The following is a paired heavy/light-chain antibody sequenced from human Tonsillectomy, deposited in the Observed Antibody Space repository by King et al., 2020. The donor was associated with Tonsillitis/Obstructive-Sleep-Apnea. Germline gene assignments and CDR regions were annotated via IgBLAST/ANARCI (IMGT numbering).Light chain of an antibody. CDR2: KDS. V-gene: IGLV3-25*02. CDR1: ALPKQY. J-gene: IGLJ3*02. CDR3: QSADSSGTYPVRV. Sequence: SYELTQPPSVSVSPGQTARITCSGDALPKQYAYWYQQKPGQAPVLVIYKDSERPSGIPERFSGSSSGTTVTLTISGVQAEDEADYYCQSADSSGTYPVRVFGGGTKLTVL.
Heavy chain of an antibody. CDR3: ARPLDYGDDREDYYYYYMDV. CDR2: INPNSGGT. Sequence: QVQLVQSGAEVKKPGASVKVSCKASGYTFTGYYMHWVRQAPGQGLEWMGRINPNSGGTNYAQKFQGRVTMTRDTSISTAYMELSRLRSDDTAVYYCARPLDYGDDREDYYYYYMDVWGKGTTVTVSS. CDR1: GYTFTGYY. V-gene: IGHV1-2*06. D-gene: IGHD4-17*01. J-gene: IGHJ6*03.